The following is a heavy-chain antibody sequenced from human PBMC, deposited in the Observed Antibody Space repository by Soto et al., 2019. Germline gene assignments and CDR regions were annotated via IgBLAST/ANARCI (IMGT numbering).Heavy chain of an antibody. D-gene: IGHD3-16*01. CDR2: IYPGDSDT. CDR1: GYSFTSYW. V-gene: IGHV5-51*01. CDR3: ARGGVLEYDAFDI. J-gene: IGHJ3*02. Sequence: EVQLVQSGAEVKKPGESLQISCKGSGYSFTSYWIGWVRQMPGKGLEWMGIIYPGDSDTRYSPSFQGQVTISADKSISTAYLQWRSLKAWYTAMYYCARGGVLEYDAFDIWGQGTMVTVSS.